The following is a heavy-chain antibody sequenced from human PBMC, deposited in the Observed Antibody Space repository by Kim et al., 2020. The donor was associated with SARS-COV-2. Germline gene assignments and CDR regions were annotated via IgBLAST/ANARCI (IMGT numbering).Heavy chain of an antibody. CDR1: GFTFSSYG. J-gene: IGHJ6*02. Sequence: GGSLRLSCAASGFTFSSYGMHWVRQAPGKGLEWVAVIWYDGSNKYYADSVKGRFTISRDNSKNTLYLQMNSLRAEYTAVYYCARDVKYCSSTSCHETYYYYGMDVWGQGTTVTVSS. CDR2: IWYDGSNK. D-gene: IGHD2-2*01. V-gene: IGHV3-33*01. CDR3: ARDVKYCSSTSCHETYYYYGMDV.